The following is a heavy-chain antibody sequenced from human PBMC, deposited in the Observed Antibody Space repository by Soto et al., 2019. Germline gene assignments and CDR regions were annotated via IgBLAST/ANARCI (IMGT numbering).Heavy chain of an antibody. CDR1: GDTFSSYT. Sequence: QVQLVQSGPEVKEPGSSVRISCRSGGDTFSSYTVSWVRQTPGQGLEWMGRIIPVLGVTNYSRKFKGRVTITADKSKVTSHMELSSLRSENTARYYCASRRYCVVDCYTQYSYGMDVWGQGTSVIVSS. J-gene: IGHJ6*02. CDR2: IIPVLGVT. V-gene: IGHV1-69*02. D-gene: IGHD2-21*02. CDR3: ASRRYCVVDCYTQYSYGMDV.